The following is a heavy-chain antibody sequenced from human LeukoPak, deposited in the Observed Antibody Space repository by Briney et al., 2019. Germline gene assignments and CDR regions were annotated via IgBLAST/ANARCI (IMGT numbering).Heavy chain of an antibody. J-gene: IGHJ4*02. D-gene: IGHD1-26*01. CDR1: GYSISSGYY. CDR3: ARGGRMAYGSFDY. V-gene: IGHV4-38-2*02. Sequence: SETLSLTCTVSGYSISSGYYWGWIRQPPGKGLEWIGSIYHSGSTYYNPSLKSRVTISVDTSKNQFSLKLSSVTAADTAVYYCARGGRMAYGSFDYWGQGTLVTVSS. CDR2: IYHSGST.